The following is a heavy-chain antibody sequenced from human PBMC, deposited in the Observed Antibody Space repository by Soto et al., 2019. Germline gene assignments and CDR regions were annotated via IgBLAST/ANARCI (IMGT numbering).Heavy chain of an antibody. CDR1: GGSISSSSYY. D-gene: IGHD3-10*01. CDR2: IYYSGST. CDR3: ARPAMVRGVGKSISFDP. V-gene: IGHV4-39*01. J-gene: IGHJ5*02. Sequence: QLQLQESGPGLVKPSETLSLTCTVSGGSISSSSYYWGWIRQPPGKGLEWIGSIYYSGSTYYNPSLKSRVTISVDTSKNQFSLKLSSVTAADTAVYYCARPAMVRGVGKSISFDPWGQGTLVTVSS.